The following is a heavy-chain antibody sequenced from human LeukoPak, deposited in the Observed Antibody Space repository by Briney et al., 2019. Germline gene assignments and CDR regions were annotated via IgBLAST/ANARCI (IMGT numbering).Heavy chain of an antibody. Sequence: ASVKVSCKTSGYASTKYGVTWMRQAPGQGLEWLGWISAYNGNTEYAQKFQGRITMTTDTPTTTGYMEMRSLRSDDTAVYYCARGHIDSSAYYYVDWGQGTLVTVSS. V-gene: IGHV1-18*04. D-gene: IGHD3-22*01. CDR1: GYASTKYG. J-gene: IGHJ4*02. CDR3: ARGHIDSSAYYYVD. CDR2: ISAYNGNT.